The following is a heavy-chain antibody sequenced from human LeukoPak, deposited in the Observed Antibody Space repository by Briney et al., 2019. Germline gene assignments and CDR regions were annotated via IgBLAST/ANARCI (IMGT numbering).Heavy chain of an antibody. V-gene: IGHV4-30-2*05. Sequence: SETLSLTCAVSGGSISSGGYSWSWIRQPPGKGLEWIGYIYYSGSTYYNPSLKSRVTISVDTSKNQFSLKLSSVTAADTAVYYCAGTYYYDSSGYYSTTFDYWGQGTLVTVSS. D-gene: IGHD3-22*01. J-gene: IGHJ4*02. CDR3: AGTYYYDSSGYYSTTFDY. CDR1: GGSISSGGYS. CDR2: IYYSGST.